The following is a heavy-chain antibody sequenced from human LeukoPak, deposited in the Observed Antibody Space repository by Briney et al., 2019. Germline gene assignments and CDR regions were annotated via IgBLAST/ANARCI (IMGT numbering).Heavy chain of an antibody. J-gene: IGHJ6*03. Sequence: GSLRLSCAASGFTFSSYSMNWVRQAPGKGLEWVANIKEDGSEKYYVDSVKGRFTMSRDNAKNSVYLQVNRLRVEDTAVYYCARRSYRGVIGLYYYYYMDVWGKGTPVTVSS. D-gene: IGHD3-16*02. CDR1: GFTFSSYS. CDR3: ARRSYRGVIGLYYYYYMDV. V-gene: IGHV3-7*01. CDR2: IKEDGSEK.